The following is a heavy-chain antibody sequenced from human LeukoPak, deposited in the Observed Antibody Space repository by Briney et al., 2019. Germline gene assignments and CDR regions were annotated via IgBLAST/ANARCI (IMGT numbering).Heavy chain of an antibody. J-gene: IGHJ3*02. Sequence: GGSLRLSCAASGFTFSSYSMNWVRQAPGKGLEWVSSISSSSSYIYYADSVKGRFTISRDNAKNSLYLQMNSLRAEDTAVYYCAREPLISGQHDAFDIWGQGTMVTVSS. CDR3: AREPLISGQHDAFDI. D-gene: IGHD5-12*01. CDR2: ISSSSSYI. V-gene: IGHV3-21*01. CDR1: GFTFSSYS.